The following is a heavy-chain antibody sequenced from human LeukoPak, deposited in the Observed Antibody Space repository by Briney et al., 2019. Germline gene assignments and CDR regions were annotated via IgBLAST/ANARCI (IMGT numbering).Heavy chain of an antibody. CDR2: ISYDGSDK. CDR1: GFSFSTYG. V-gene: IGHV3-30*18. D-gene: IGHD1-26*01. Sequence: PGRSLRLSCAASGFSFSTYGMHWVRQAPGKGLEWVTVISYDGSDKYYADSVKGRFTISRDNSRNTLYLQMNSLRVEDTAVYYCAKEVGTSTLDYWGQGTLVTVSS. J-gene: IGHJ4*02. CDR3: AKEVGTSTLDY.